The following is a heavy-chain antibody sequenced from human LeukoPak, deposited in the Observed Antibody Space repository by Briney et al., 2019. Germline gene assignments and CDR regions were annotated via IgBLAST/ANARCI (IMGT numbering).Heavy chain of an antibody. D-gene: IGHD3-9*01. CDR1: GGSISSYY. Sequence: SETLSLTCTVSGGSISSYYWSWIRQPPGKGLEWIGYIYYSGSTNYNPSLKSRVTISVDTSKNQFSLKLSSVTAADTAVYYCARRGNDILTLDCWGQGTLVTVSS. CDR3: ARRGNDILTLDC. CDR2: IYYSGST. V-gene: IGHV4-59*01. J-gene: IGHJ4*02.